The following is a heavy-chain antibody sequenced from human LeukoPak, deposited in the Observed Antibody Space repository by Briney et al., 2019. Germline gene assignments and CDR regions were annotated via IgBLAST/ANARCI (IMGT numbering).Heavy chain of an antibody. CDR2: IIPIFGTA. J-gene: IGHJ4*02. V-gene: IGHV1-69*13. CDR3: ARSLVVVITTEGNYFDY. Sequence: SVKVSCKASGGTFSSYAISWVRQAPGQGLEWMGGIIPIFGTANYAQKFQGRVTITADESTSTAYMELSSLRSEDTAVYYCARSLVVVITTEGNYFDYWGRGTLVTVSS. D-gene: IGHD3-22*01. CDR1: GGTFSSYA.